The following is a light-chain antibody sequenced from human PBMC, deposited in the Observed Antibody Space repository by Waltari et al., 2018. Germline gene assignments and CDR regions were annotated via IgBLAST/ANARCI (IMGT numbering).Light chain of an antibody. CDR3: QQYDNWPPWT. CDR1: QGIRSF. Sequence: DIQLTQSPPLLSASVGDRVTITCRASQGIRSFLAWYQQNPGRAPKLLIYPASTLQSGVPSRFSGSGSGTDFTLTISSLQPEDFAVYYCQQYDNWPPWTFGQGTKVE. V-gene: IGKV1-9*01. J-gene: IGKJ1*01. CDR2: PAS.